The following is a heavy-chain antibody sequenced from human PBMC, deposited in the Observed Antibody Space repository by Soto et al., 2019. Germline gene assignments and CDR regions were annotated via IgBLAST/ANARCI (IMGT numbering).Heavy chain of an antibody. D-gene: IGHD2-15*01. CDR2: IKQDGSEK. J-gene: IGHJ4*02. CDR3: AREWDTCSGGRCYSGIYD. CDR1: GFTFSSYW. V-gene: IGHV3-7*01. Sequence: GGSLRLSCAASGFTFSSYWMSWVRQAPGKGLEWVANIKQDGSEKWYVNSVKGRFTISRDNAKNSLYLQMNSLRAEDTAVYYCAREWDTCSGGRCYSGIYDWGQGTLVTVSS.